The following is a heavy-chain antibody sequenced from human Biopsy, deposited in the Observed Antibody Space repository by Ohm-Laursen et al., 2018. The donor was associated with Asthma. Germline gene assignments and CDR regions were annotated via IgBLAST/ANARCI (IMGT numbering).Heavy chain of an antibody. D-gene: IGHD3-10*01. Sequence: SLRLSCAASRFTYEMHWVRQAPGKGLEWVAVISYDGSTKYSADSVKGRFIVSRDISKSILSLQMNSLRPEDTAVYYCARDVVWFREVGGMDVWGQGTTVTVSS. CDR1: RFTYE. J-gene: IGHJ6*02. V-gene: IGHV3-30*03. CDR3: ARDVVWFREVGGMDV. CDR2: ISYDGSTK.